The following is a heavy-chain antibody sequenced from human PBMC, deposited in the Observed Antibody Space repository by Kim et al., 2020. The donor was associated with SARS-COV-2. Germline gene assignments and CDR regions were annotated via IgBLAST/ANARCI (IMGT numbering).Heavy chain of an antibody. CDR2: ISYDGSNK. CDR3: AKRAGYTSSWNDAFDI. V-gene: IGHV3-30*18. CDR1: GFRFNGYG. J-gene: IGHJ3*02. Sequence: GGSLRLSCAASGFRFNGYGMHWVRQAPGKGLEWVAVISYDGSNKYYGDSVKGRFSISRDNSKNTLYLQMNSLRGEDTAVYYCAKRAGYTSSWNDAFDIWGQGTMVTVSS. D-gene: IGHD6-13*01.